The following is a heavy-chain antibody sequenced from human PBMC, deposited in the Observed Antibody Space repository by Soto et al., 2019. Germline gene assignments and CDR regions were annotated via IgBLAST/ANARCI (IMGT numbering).Heavy chain of an antibody. V-gene: IGHV1-69*01. J-gene: IGHJ6*02. Sequence: QVQLVQSGAEVKKPGSSVKVSCKASGGTFSSYAISWVRQAPGQGLEWMGGIIPIFGTANYAQKFQGRVTITADESTSTAYMELSSLRSEDTAVYYRARSTYYDFWSGYYTYYYYYGMDVWGQGTTVTVSS. D-gene: IGHD3-3*01. CDR2: IIPIFGTA. CDR3: ARSTYYDFWSGYYTYYYYYGMDV. CDR1: GGTFSSYA.